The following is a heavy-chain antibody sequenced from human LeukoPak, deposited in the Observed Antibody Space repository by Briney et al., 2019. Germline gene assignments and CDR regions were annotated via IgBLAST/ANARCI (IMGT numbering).Heavy chain of an antibody. CDR3: ARAPDGYGEHQFDY. J-gene: IGHJ4*02. CDR2: IYYSGST. D-gene: IGHD4-17*01. Sequence: PSETLSLTCTVSGGSISSYYWSWIRQPPGKGLEWIGYIYYSGSTNYNPSLKSRVTISVDTSKNQSSLKLSSVTAADTAVYYCARAPDGYGEHQFDYWGQGTLVTVSS. CDR1: GGSISSYY. V-gene: IGHV4-59*12.